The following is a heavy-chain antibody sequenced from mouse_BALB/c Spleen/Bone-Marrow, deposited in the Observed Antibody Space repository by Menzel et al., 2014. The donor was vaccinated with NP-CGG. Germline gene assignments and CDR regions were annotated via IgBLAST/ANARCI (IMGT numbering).Heavy chain of an antibody. J-gene: IGHJ2*01. CDR3: ARGLSYYYGTSYYFDY. CDR2: ISSSYGDA. D-gene: IGHD1-1*01. V-gene: IGHV1S137*01. Sequence: LVESGAELVRPGVSVKISCKGSGYTFTDYAMHWVKQSHAKSLEWIGIISSSYGDATYNQKFKGKATMTVDKSSNTAYKELARLTPEDSAIYYCARGLSYYYGTSYYFDYWGQGTTLTVSS. CDR1: GYTFTDYA.